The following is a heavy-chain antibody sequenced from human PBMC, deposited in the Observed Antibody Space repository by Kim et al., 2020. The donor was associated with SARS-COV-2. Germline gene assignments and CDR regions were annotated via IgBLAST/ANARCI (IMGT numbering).Heavy chain of an antibody. CDR2: LSGSGRST. V-gene: IGHV3-23*01. CDR1: GFTFSSYA. CDR3: AKDLQYYYDRSWFDS. D-gene: IGHD3-22*01. Sequence: GGSLRLSCAASGFTFSSYAMSWVRQALGKGLEWVSALSGSGRSTFYADSVKGRCTISRDNSKNTLYLQMNSLRVEDTAIYYCAKDLQYYYDRSWFDSWGQGTLVSVSS. J-gene: IGHJ5*01.